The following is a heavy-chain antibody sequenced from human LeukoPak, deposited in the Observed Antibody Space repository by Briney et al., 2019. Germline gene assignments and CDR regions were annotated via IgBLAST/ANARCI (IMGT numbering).Heavy chain of an antibody. CDR2: ISACNGNT. J-gene: IGHJ6*03. V-gene: IGHV1-18*01. Sequence: ASVKVSCKASGYTFNRYDISWVRQAPGQGLEWMGWISACNGNTKYSQKVQGRVTMTTDTSTSTAYMELRSLRSDDTAVYYCARDGTKLPWFGELRITRYYFYYMDVWGKGTTVTISS. CDR1: GYTFNRYD. D-gene: IGHD3-10*01. CDR3: ARDGTKLPWFGELRITRYYFYYMDV.